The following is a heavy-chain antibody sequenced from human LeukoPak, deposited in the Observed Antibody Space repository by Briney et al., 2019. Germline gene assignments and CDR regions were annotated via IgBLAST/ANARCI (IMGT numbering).Heavy chain of an antibody. CDR1: GGSIRSSYYY. D-gene: IGHD4-11*01. J-gene: IGHJ5*02. CDR3: ARYSNYVSGFDP. Sequence: PSETLSLTCTVSGGSIRSSYYYWGWIRQPPGKRLEWIGYIHYSGSTNYNPSLKSRVTISVDTSKNQFSLKLSSVTAADTAVYYCARYSNYVSGFDPWGRGTLVTVSS. CDR2: IHYSGST. V-gene: IGHV4-61*05.